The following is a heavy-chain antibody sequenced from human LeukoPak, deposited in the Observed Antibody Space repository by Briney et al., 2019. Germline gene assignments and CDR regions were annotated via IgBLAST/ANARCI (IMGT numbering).Heavy chain of an antibody. D-gene: IGHD4-11*01. J-gene: IGHJ4*02. Sequence: TSETLSLTCTVSGGSINSSSYYWGWIRQPPGKGLEWIGSIYYSGRTYYNPSLKSRVTISVDTSKNQFSLKLSSVTAADTAVYYCAREGGLQHHFDYWGQGTLVTVSS. CDR1: GGSINSSSYY. V-gene: IGHV4-39*07. CDR3: AREGGLQHHFDY. CDR2: IYYSGRT.